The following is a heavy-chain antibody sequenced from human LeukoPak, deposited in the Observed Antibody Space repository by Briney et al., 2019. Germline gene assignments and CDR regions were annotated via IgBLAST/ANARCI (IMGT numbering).Heavy chain of an antibody. J-gene: IGHJ3*02. Sequence: PGGSLRLSCAASGFTFNDYNMGWIRQAPGKELEWVAYISSGMYYADSVKGRFTISRDNAKNSLYLQMNSLRADDTAVYYCARRIWGADSQSHTFDIWGQGTMVTVSS. CDR3: ARRIWGADSQSHTFDI. CDR2: ISSGM. V-gene: IGHV3-11*01. CDR1: GFTFNDYN. D-gene: IGHD3-16*01.